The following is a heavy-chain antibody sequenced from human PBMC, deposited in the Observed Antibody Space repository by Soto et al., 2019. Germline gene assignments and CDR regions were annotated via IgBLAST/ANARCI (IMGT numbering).Heavy chain of an antibody. J-gene: IGHJ5*02. V-gene: IGHV4-30-4*01. CDR2: IYYSGST. D-gene: IGHD2-2*01. Sequence: QVQLQESGPGLVKPSQTLSLTCTVSGGSISSGDYYWSWIRQPPGKGLEWIGYIYYSGSTYYNPSLKSRVTISVDTSKNQFSLKLSSVTAADTAVYYCARGNPGYCSSTSCYFNWFDPWGQGTLVTVSS. CDR1: GGSISSGDYY. CDR3: ARGNPGYCSSTSCYFNWFDP.